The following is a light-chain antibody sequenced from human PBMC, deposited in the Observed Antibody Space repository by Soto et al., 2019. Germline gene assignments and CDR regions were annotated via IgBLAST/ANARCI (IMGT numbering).Light chain of an antibody. CDR3: SSYTSISTYV. J-gene: IGLJ1*01. V-gene: IGLV2-14*01. CDR1: SSDVGGYNF. CDR2: DVR. Sequence: SVLTQPAPVSGSPGQSITISCTGNSSDVGGYNFVSWYQQHPGKAPKLMIYDVRNRPSGVSNRFSGSKSVNTASLTISGLQAEDEADYYCSSYTSISTYVFGTGTNHRP.